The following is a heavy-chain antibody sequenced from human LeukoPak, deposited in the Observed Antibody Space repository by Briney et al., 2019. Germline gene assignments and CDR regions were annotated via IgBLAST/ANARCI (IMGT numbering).Heavy chain of an antibody. Sequence: KPGGSLRLSCAASGFTFTSYTMNWVRQAPGKGLEWVSSISSSSNYIHYADSVQGRFTISRDNAKNSLYLQMNSLRAEDTAVYYCAELGITMIGGVWGKGTTVTISS. J-gene: IGHJ6*04. CDR3: AELGITMIGGV. CDR2: ISSSSNYI. D-gene: IGHD3-10*02. CDR1: GFTFTSYT. V-gene: IGHV3-21*01.